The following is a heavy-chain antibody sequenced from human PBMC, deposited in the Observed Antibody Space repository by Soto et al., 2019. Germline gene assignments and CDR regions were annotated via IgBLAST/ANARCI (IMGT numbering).Heavy chain of an antibody. CDR1: GFTFSGYD. J-gene: IGHJ4*02. Sequence: HPGGSLRLSWTASGFTFSGYDMSWGRQAPGKGLEWVSVISDNGATTYYADSVKGRFTISRDNSKSTLYLQMNSLRVEDTAVYYCTKRLGSTATTYGDHWGQGTLVTVSS. D-gene: IGHD1-1*01. CDR3: TKRLGSTATTYGDH. CDR2: ISDNGATT. V-gene: IGHV3-23*01.